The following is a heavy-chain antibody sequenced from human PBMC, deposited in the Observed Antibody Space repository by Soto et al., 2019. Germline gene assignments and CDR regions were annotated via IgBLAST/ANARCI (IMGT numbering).Heavy chain of an antibody. D-gene: IGHD7-27*01. V-gene: IGHV4-31*02. CDR3: AQALVFTGGDGFDI. J-gene: IGHJ3*02. CDR1: GGSITTGGRY. CDR2: IYYSGNT. Sequence: QVRLQEWGPGLVKPSQTLSLKCSVSGGSITTGGRYWSWIRQLPGKGLEWIGDIYYSGNTYYNASLNSRVTISVEAAKNQFPLKLGSVTAADPALYYCAQALVFTGGDGFDIWGRGRLVTVSS.